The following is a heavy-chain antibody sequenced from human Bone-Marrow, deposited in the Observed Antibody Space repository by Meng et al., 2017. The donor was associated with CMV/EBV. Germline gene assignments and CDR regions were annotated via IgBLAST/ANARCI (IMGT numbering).Heavy chain of an antibody. Sequence: GESLKISCAASGFTFSSYDMHWVRQATGKGLEWVSAIGTAGDTYYPGSVKGRFTISRENAKNSLYLQMNSLRAGGTAVYYCARGVVVHNWYFDLWGRGTLVTVSS. J-gene: IGHJ2*01. CDR2: IGTAGDT. CDR1: GFTFSSYD. CDR3: ARGVVVHNWYFDL. D-gene: IGHD3-22*01. V-gene: IGHV3-13*01.